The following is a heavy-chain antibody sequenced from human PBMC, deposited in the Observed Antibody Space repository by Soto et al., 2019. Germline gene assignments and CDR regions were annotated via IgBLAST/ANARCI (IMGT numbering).Heavy chain of an antibody. D-gene: IGHD2-15*01. CDR3: ARDRGGYCSGGSCSEAWFDP. J-gene: IGHJ5*02. CDR2: INSGNGYT. CDR1: GYTFSSYP. V-gene: IGHV1-3*05. Sequence: QVQLVQSGAEEKRPGASVKISFKASGYTFSSYPIHWVRQAPGHRLEWMGWINSGNGYTKYSQKFQARVSITRDTSASTAYMQLSSLRSEDTAVYYCARDRGGYCSGGSCSEAWFDPWGQGTLVTVSS.